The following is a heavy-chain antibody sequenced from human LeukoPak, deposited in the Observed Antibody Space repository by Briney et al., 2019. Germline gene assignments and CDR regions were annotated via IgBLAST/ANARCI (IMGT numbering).Heavy chain of an antibody. V-gene: IGHV3-74*01. J-gene: IGHJ4*02. D-gene: IGHD1-26*01. CDR1: GFTFSSYW. Sequence: VGSLRLSCAASGFTFSSYWMHWVRQAPGKGLVWVSRINTDGSSTTYADSVKGRFTISRDNAKNTLYLQMNSLRAKDTAVYYCARGYSGSYRVDYWGQGTLVTVSS. CDR2: INTDGSST. CDR3: ARGYSGSYRVDY.